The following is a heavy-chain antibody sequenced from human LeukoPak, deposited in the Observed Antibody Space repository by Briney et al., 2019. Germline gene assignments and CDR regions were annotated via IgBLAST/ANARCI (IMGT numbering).Heavy chain of an antibody. CDR3: ARRGRDGYNYDAFDI. V-gene: IGHV5-51*01. D-gene: IGHD5-24*01. J-gene: IGHJ3*02. CDR2: IYPGDSDT. CDR1: GYSFTSYW. Sequence: GESLKISCNGSGYSFTSYWIGWVRQMPGKGLEWMGIIYPGDSDTTYSPSFQGQVTMSADKSISTAFLQWSSLKASDTAMYYCARRGRDGYNYDAFDIWGQGTMVTVSS.